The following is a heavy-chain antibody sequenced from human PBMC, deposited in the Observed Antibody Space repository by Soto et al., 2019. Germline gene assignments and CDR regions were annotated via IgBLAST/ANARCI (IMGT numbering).Heavy chain of an antibody. CDR3: ARDLTTGSMVRGVIRGFDY. J-gene: IGHJ4*02. CDR1: GYTFTSYA. D-gene: IGHD3-10*01. V-gene: IGHV1-3*01. CDR2: INAGNGNT. Sequence: VSVKGSCKAAGYTFTSYAMHWGRQAPGQRLEWMGWINAGNGNTKYSQKFQGRVTITRDTSASTAYMELSSLRSEDTAVYYCARDLTTGSMVRGVIRGFDYWGQGTLVTVSS.